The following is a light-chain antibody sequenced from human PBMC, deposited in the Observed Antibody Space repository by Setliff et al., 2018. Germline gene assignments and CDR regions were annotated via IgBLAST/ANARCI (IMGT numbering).Light chain of an antibody. J-gene: IGLJ1*01. CDR1: RSNIGANYE. Sequence: QSVLTQPPSVSGAPGQRVTISCTGSRSNIGANYEVHWYQHLPGAAPKLLIFANSNRPSGVPDRFSGSKSDTSASLAIAGLQPEDEADYYCQSYDTSLSAYVFGTGTKGTVL. CDR3: QSYDTSLSAYV. V-gene: IGLV1-40*01. CDR2: ANS.